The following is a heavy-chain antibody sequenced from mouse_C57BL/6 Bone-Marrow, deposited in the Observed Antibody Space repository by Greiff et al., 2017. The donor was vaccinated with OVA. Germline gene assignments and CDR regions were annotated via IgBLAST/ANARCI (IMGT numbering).Heavy chain of an antibody. J-gene: IGHJ4*01. V-gene: IGHV5-15*01. CDR2: ISNLAYSI. CDR3: ARQGYYGSTLYAMDY. D-gene: IGHD1-1*01. CDR1: GFTFSDYG. Sequence: EVQLQESGGGLVQPGGSLKLSCAASGFTFSDYGMAWVRQAPRKGPEWVAFISNLAYSIYYADTVTGRFTISRENAKNTLYLEMSSLRSEDTAMYYCARQGYYGSTLYAMDYWGQGTSVTVSS.